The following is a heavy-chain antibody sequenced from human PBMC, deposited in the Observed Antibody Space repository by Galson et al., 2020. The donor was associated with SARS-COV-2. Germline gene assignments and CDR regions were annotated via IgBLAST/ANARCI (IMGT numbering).Heavy chain of an antibody. CDR1: GFTFSYYY. CDR3: ARDILTGKYYYGMDV. CDR2: ISSSGSPI. D-gene: IGHD3-9*01. J-gene: IGHJ6*02. V-gene: IGHV3-11*01. Sequence: GGSLSLSCAASGFTFSYYYMSWIRQAPGKGLEWVSYISSSGSPIYYADSVKGRFTISRDNAKNSLYLQMNSLRAEDTAVDYCARDILTGKYYYGMDVWGQGTTVTVSS.